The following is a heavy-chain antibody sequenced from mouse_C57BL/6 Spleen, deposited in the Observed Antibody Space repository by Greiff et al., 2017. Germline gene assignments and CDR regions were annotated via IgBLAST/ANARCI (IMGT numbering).Heavy chain of an antibody. CDR3: AREYDGSLDY. J-gene: IGHJ2*01. Sequence: QVQLKQSGPELVKPGASVKISCKASGYAFSSSWMNWVKQRPGKGLEWIGRIYPGDGDTNYNGKFKGKATLTADKSSSTAYMQLSSLTSEDSAVYFCAREYDGSLDYWGQGTTLTVSS. CDR2: IYPGDGDT. CDR1: GYAFSSSW. D-gene: IGHD1-1*01. V-gene: IGHV1-82*01.